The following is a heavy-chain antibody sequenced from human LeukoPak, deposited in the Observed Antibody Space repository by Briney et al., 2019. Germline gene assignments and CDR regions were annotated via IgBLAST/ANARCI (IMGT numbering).Heavy chain of an antibody. J-gene: IGHJ4*02. D-gene: IGHD3-3*01. CDR1: GFTFSYYY. CDR2: ITPSAGET. CDR3: VRDLEWIRSGERLDY. Sequence: ASVKVSCKASGFTFSYYYMHWLRQAPGQGLEWMGMITPSAGETTYAQRFQGRFTMTRDMSTNTVYMELSSLTSGDTGIYYCVRDLEWIRSGERLDYWGQGTLVTVSS. V-gene: IGHV1-46*01.